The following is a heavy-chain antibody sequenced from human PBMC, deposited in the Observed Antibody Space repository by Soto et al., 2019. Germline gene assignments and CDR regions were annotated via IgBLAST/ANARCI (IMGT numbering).Heavy chain of an antibody. V-gene: IGHV1-8*01. CDR2: MNPGSGDT. D-gene: IGHD3-10*01. CDR3: ARMATFGSLNWFDP. CDR1: GYTFTSYA. Sequence: ASVKVSCKASGYTFTSYAMHWVRQATGQGLEWMGWMNPGSGDTGYAQKFQGRVTMTRDISIATAYMELSGLRSDDTAIYYCARMATFGSLNWFDPWGQGTLVTVSS. J-gene: IGHJ5*02.